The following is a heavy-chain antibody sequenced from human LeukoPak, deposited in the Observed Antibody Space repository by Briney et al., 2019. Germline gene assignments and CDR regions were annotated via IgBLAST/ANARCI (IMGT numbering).Heavy chain of an antibody. CDR2: INPNSGGT. J-gene: IGHJ4*02. D-gene: IGHD3-10*01. Sequence: ASVKVSCKASGYTFTGYYMHWVRQAPGQGLEWMGWINPNSGGTNYGQKFQGRVTMTRDTSISTAYMELSRLRSDDTAVYYCARGGGENGSGPQDYWGQGTLVTVSS. V-gene: IGHV1-2*02. CDR3: ARGGGENGSGPQDY. CDR1: GYTFTGYY.